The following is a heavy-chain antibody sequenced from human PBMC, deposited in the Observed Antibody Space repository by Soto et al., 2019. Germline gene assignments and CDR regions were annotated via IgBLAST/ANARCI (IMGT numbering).Heavy chain of an antibody. CDR3: ARRGIAAAAVPWFDP. Sequence: HGESLKISCKGSGYSFTSYWIGWVRQMPGKGLEWMGIIYPGDSDTRYSPSFQGQVTISADKSISTAHLQWSSLKASDTAMYYCARRGIAAAAVPWFDPWGQGTLVTVSS. CDR2: IYPGDSDT. D-gene: IGHD6-13*01. V-gene: IGHV5-51*01. CDR1: GYSFTSYW. J-gene: IGHJ5*02.